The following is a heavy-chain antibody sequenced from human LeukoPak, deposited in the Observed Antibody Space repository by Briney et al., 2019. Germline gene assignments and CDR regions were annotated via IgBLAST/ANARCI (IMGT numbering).Heavy chain of an antibody. D-gene: IGHD2-15*01. J-gene: IGHJ3*02. CDR1: GFAFSLYW. Sequence: GGSLRLSCVVSGFAFSLYWMNWVRQAPGKGLEWVANIKQDGSEEYYVDSVKGRFTISRDNAKNSLYLQMNSLRVEDTAVYYCARGGGIWGQGTMVTVSS. CDR2: IKQDGSEE. V-gene: IGHV3-7*01. CDR3: ARGGGI.